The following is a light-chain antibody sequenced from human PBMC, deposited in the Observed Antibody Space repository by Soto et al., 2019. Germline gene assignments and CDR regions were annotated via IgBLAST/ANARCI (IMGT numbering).Light chain of an antibody. CDR2: DTS. Sequence: EMVLTQSPATLSLSPGERATLSCRASQSVSSYLAWYQQKPGQAPRLLVYDTSTKDTGIPARFSGSGSGTDFTLSISSLVTEDFAVYFCQQRSDWPLTFGGGTKVEIK. J-gene: IGKJ4*01. CDR3: QQRSDWPLT. V-gene: IGKV3-11*01. CDR1: QSVSSY.